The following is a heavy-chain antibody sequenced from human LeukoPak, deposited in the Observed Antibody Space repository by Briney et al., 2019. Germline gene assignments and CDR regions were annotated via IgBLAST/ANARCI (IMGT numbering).Heavy chain of an antibody. CDR2: STLTVVA. V-gene: IGHV1-2*02. D-gene: IGHD4-17*01. Sequence: ASVKVSCKASGYTFTGYYMHWVRQAPDKGLSGWDGSTLTVVAQTMQGRVTMTRDTSISTAYMELSRLRSDDTAVYYCARTVTGATFDYWGQGTLVTVSS. CDR1: GYTFTGYY. CDR3: ARTVTGATFDY. J-gene: IGHJ4*02.